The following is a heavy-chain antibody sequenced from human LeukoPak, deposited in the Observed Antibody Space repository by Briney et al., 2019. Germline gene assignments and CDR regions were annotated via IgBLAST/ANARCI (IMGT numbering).Heavy chain of an antibody. CDR2: VSFDGSNI. CDR3: VKGGDGSIPFDY. CDR1: GFTFRNYA. J-gene: IGHJ4*02. Sequence: QPGGSLRLSCGASGFTFRNYAMHWVGQAPGKGLEWVAIVSFDGSNIQFGDSVRGRFTISRDNPKNTVFLQMNSLRGDDTAVYYCVKGGDGSIPFDYWGQGTLVTVSS. D-gene: IGHD5-24*01. V-gene: IGHV3-30*18.